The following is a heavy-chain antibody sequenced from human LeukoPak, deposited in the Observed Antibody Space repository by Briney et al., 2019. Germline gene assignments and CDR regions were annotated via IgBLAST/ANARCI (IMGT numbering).Heavy chain of an antibody. Sequence: GGSLRLSCAASGFTFSSYGMHWVRQAPGKGLEWVAFIRYDGSNKYYADSVKGRFTISRDNSKNTLYLQMNSLRAEDTAVYYCASLSTYTSNWYDYWGQGILVTVST. CDR2: IRYDGSNK. D-gene: IGHD5/OR15-5a*01. J-gene: IGHJ5*01. V-gene: IGHV3-30*02. CDR1: GFTFSSYG. CDR3: ASLSTYTSNWYDY.